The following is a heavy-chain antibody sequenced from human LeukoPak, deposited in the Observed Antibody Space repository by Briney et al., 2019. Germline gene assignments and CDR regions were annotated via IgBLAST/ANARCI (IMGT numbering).Heavy chain of an antibody. V-gene: IGHV1-2*02. Sequence: ASVKVSCKASGYTFTGYYMHWVRQAPGQGLEWMGWINPNSGGTNYAQKFQGRVTMSRDTSINTAYMELRSLRSDDTAVYYCARDKWEQPYYYYYYMDVWGKGTTVTVSS. D-gene: IGHD1-26*01. J-gene: IGHJ6*03. CDR2: INPNSGGT. CDR1: GYTFTGYY. CDR3: ARDKWEQPYYYYYYMDV.